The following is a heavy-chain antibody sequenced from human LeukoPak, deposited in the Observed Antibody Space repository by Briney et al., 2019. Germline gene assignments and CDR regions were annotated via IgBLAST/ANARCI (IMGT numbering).Heavy chain of an antibody. CDR2: IFYSGST. CDR3: ARRYSSRRRFDY. J-gene: IGHJ4*02. V-gene: IGHV4-39*01. CDR1: GGSISSSSYY. Sequence: PSETLSLTCTVSGGSISSSSYYWGWIRQPPGKGLEWIGSIFYSGSTYYNPSLQSRVTISVDTSKNQFSLKLSSVTAADTAVYYCARRYSSRRRFDYWGQGTQVTVSS. D-gene: IGHD6-13*01.